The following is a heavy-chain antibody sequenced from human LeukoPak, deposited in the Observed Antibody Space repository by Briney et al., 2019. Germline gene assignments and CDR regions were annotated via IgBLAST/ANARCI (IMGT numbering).Heavy chain of an antibody. J-gene: IGHJ5*02. D-gene: IGHD3-22*01. CDR2: IYYSGST. Sequence: SETLSLTCTVSGGSISSYYWSWIRQPPGKGLEWIGYIYYSGSTNYNPSLKSRVTMSVDTSKNQFSLKLSSVTAADTAVYYCARLYYYDSSGLPGFDPWGQGTLVTVSS. CDR1: GGSISSYY. V-gene: IGHV4-59*01. CDR3: ARLYYYDSSGLPGFDP.